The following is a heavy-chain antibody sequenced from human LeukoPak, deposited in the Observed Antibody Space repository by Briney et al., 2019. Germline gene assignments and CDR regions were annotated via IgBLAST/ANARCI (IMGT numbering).Heavy chain of an antibody. CDR3: ARGGGWYGPFDY. CDR2: MNPNSGNT. Sequence: GASVKVSCKASGYTFTSDGVAWVRQAPGQGLEWMGWMNPNSGNTGYAQKFQGRVTMTRNTSISTAYMELSSLRSEDTAVYYCARGGGWYGPFDYWGQGTLVTVSS. V-gene: IGHV1-8*02. J-gene: IGHJ4*02. D-gene: IGHD6-19*01. CDR1: GYTFTSDG.